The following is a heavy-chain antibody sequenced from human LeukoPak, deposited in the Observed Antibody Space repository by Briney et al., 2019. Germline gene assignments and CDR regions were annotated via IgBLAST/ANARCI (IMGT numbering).Heavy chain of an antibody. D-gene: IGHD6-19*01. CDR1: GFTFSSYG. CDR2: ISGSGGST. J-gene: IGHJ1*01. Sequence: PGGSLGLSCAASGFTFSSYGMSWVRQAPGKGLEWVSAISGSGGSTYYADSVRGRFTISRDNSKNTLYLQMNSLRAEDTAVYYCAKGGEYSSGWSQYFQHWGQGTLVTVSS. V-gene: IGHV3-23*01. CDR3: AKGGEYSSGWSQYFQH.